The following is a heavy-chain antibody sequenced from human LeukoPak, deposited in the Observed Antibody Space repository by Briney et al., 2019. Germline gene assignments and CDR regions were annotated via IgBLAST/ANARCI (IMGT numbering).Heavy chain of an antibody. Sequence: ASVKVSCKASGYTFTSYGISWVRQAPGQGLEWMGWISAYNGNTNYAQKLQGRVTMTTDTSTSTAYMELRSLRSDDTAVYFCARAAGLRLLVDHYYYYMDVWGKGTTVTVSS. CDR2: ISAYNGNT. J-gene: IGHJ6*03. CDR3: ARAAGLRLLVDHYYYYMDV. V-gene: IGHV1-18*01. D-gene: IGHD5-12*01. CDR1: GYTFTSYG.